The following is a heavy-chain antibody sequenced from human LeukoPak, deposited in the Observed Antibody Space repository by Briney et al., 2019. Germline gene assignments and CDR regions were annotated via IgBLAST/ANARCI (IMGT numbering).Heavy chain of an antibody. V-gene: IGHV1-24*01. D-gene: IGHD3-10*01. J-gene: IGHJ4*02. CDR2: FDPEDGET. CDR3: ATAWYYGSGSYYKPPPFDY. Sequence: ASVKVSCKVSGYTLTELSMHWVRQAPGKGLEWMGGFDPEDGETIYAQKFQGRVTMTEDTSTDTAYMELSSLRSEDTAVYSCATAWYYGSGSYYKPPPFDYWGQGTLVTVSS. CDR1: GYTLTELS.